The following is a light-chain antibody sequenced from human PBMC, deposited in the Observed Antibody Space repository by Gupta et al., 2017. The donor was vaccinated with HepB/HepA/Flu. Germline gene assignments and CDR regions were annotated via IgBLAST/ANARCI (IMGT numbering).Light chain of an antibody. CDR3: QQRSNWPLT. CDR2: DAS. CDR1: QSIGIY. Sequence: IVLTQSPATLSLSPGERATLSCRASQSIGIYLAWYQQKPGQAPRLLIYDASNRATGVPARFSGSGSGTDFTLTITSLDPEDFAVYYCQQRSNWPLTFGGGTKVEIK. V-gene: IGKV3-11*01. J-gene: IGKJ4*01.